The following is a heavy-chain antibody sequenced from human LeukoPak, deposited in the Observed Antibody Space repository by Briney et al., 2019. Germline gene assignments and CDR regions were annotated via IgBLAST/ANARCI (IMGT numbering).Heavy chain of an antibody. CDR1: GFTFSSYG. V-gene: IGHV3-30*03. Sequence: PWVSLRLSCAASGFTFSSYGMHWVRQAPGKGLEWVAVTSDGGTNTYYADSVKGRFTISRDNFKNTLYLQMNSLRAEDTAVYYCLYSSTSGDYWGQGTLVTVSS. CDR2: TSDGGTNT. CDR3: LYSSTSGDY. J-gene: IGHJ4*02. D-gene: IGHD6-13*01.